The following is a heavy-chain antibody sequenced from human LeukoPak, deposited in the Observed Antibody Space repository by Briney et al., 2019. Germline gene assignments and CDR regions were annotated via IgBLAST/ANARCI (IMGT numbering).Heavy chain of an antibody. Sequence: GGSLRLSCAASGFTCTSYAMTWVRQAPGKGLEWVSGISNSGSSTYYADSVKGRFTISRDNSRNTLYLQMNSLRAEDTAVYYCAKGQGPPPYYFDYWGQGTLVTVSS. J-gene: IGHJ4*02. CDR3: AKGQGPPPYYFDY. CDR1: GFTCTSYA. V-gene: IGHV3-23*01. CDR2: ISNSGSST.